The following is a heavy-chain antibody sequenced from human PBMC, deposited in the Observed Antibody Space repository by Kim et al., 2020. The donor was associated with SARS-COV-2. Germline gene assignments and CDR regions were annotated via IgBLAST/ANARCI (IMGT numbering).Heavy chain of an antibody. CDR3: ARAVITMIVVVGAFDI. Sequence: PSLKSRVTISVDTSKNQFYLKLSSVTAADTAVYYCARAVITMIVVVGAFDIWGQGTRVTVSS. D-gene: IGHD3-22*01. J-gene: IGHJ3*02. V-gene: IGHV4-31*02.